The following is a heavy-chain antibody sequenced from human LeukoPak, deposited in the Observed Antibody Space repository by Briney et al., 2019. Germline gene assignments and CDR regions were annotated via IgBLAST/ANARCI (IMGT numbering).Heavy chain of an antibody. CDR1: GFSFSAYW. CDR2: INTTGSEI. J-gene: IGHJ4*02. D-gene: IGHD2-21*02. CDR3: ARFGYVTAVDV. V-gene: IGHV3-7*01. Sequence: GGSLRLSCAASGFSFSAYWMTWVRQAPGTGLEWVAYINTTGSEIYYVDTVKGRFTISRYNAKNCVYLQVNSLRAEDTAEYHCARFGYVTAVDVWGQGPPVTVSS.